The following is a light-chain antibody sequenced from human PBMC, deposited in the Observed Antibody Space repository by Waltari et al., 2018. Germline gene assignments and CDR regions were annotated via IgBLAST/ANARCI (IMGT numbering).Light chain of an antibody. Sequence: QSALTQPRSVSGSPGQSVTISCTATSSDVGTYNYVSCYQQHPGKAPKPMIYDVIERPSGVPDRFSGSKSGNTASLTISGLQAEDEADYYCCSYAGSYTFVFGGGTKLTAL. CDR3: CSYAGSYTFV. CDR1: SSDVGTYNY. V-gene: IGLV2-11*01. J-gene: IGLJ2*01. CDR2: DVI.